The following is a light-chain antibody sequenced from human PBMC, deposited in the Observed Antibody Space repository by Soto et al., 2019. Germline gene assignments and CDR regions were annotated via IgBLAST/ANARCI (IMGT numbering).Light chain of an antibody. CDR1: NSDVVVYNY. CDR3: SSYTTSNTRQIV. Sequence: SALTQPASGSGSPGQSITISCTGNNSDVVVYNYASWYQHHPGKAPKLMIFDVSNRPSGVSNRFSGSKSGNTASLTISGLQPGDEAVYYCSSYTTSNTRQIVFGTGTKVTVL. J-gene: IGLJ1*01. CDR2: DVS. V-gene: IGLV2-14*03.